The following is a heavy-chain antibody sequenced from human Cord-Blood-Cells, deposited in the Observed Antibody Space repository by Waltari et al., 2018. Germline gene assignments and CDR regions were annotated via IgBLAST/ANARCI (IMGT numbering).Heavy chain of an antibody. D-gene: IGHD1-26*01. V-gene: IGHV4-34*01. Sequence: QVQLQQWGAGLLKPSETLSLTCAVYGGSFSGYYWSWIRQPPGKGLEWIGEINHSGSTNYNPSLKSRVTISVDTSKNQFSLKLSSVTTADTAVYYCARVGSFYDWGQGTLVTVSS. CDR2: INHSGST. CDR3: ARVGSFYD. CDR1: GGSFSGYY. J-gene: IGHJ4*02.